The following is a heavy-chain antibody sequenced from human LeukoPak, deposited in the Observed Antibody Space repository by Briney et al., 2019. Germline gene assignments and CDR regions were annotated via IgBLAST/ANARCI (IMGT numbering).Heavy chain of an antibody. D-gene: IGHD3-22*01. J-gene: IGHJ4*02. CDR1: GGSISSYY. Sequence: PSETLSLTCTVSGGSISSYYWSWIRQPAGKGLEWIGRIYTSGSTNYNPSLKSRVTISVDTSKNQFSLKLSSVTAADTAVYHCARVGGITMIVVAFDYWGQGILVTVSS. CDR3: ARVGGITMIVVAFDY. V-gene: IGHV4-4*07. CDR2: IYTSGST.